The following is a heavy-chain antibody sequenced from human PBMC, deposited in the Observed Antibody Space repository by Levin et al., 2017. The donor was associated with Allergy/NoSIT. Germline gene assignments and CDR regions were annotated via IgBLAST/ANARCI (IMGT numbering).Heavy chain of an antibody. CDR3: ARNFCGNSHYYFDS. V-gene: IGHV3-74*01. J-gene: IGHJ4*02. Sequence: PGGSLRLSCAASGFTFGRHWMHWVRQAPGKGLLWVSRINSDGSSTNYADSVKGRFTISRDNAQNTLYLQMNTLRADDTAVYYCARNFCGNSHYYFDSWGQGTLVTVSS. CDR1: GFTFGRHW. D-gene: IGHD4-23*01. CDR2: INSDGSST.